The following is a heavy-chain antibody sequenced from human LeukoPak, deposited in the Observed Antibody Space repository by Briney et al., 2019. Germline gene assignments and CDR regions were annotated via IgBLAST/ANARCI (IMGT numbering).Heavy chain of an antibody. J-gene: IGHJ3*02. CDR2: INPNSGGT. Sequence: ASVKVSCKASGYTFTGYYMHWVRQAPGQGLEWMGWINPNSGGTNYAQKFQGRVTMTRDTSISTAYMELCRLRSDDTAVYYCARDDRDYDFWSGPRLDDAFDIWGQGTIVTVSS. CDR3: ARDDRDYDFWSGPRLDDAFDI. D-gene: IGHD3-3*01. V-gene: IGHV1-2*02. CDR1: GYTFTGYY.